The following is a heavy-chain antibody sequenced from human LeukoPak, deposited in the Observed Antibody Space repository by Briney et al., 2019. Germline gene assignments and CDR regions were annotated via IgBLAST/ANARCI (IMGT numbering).Heavy chain of an antibody. V-gene: IGHV3-48*01. CDR2: ISSSSSTI. J-gene: IGHJ4*02. CDR3: ARDRTHSSGRPGPFDY. CDR1: GFTFSSYS. Sequence: GGSLRLSCAASGFTFSSYSMNWVRQAPGKGLEWVSYISSSSSTIYYADSVKGRFTISRDNAKNSLYLQMNSLRAEDTAVYYCARDRTHSSGRPGPFDYWGQGTLVTVSS. D-gene: IGHD6-19*01.